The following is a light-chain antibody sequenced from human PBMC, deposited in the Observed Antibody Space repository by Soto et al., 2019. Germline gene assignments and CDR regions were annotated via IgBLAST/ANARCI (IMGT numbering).Light chain of an antibody. CDR1: QSISSY. Sequence: DIQMTQSPSSLSASVGDRVTITCRASQSISSYLNWYQQKPGKAPKLLIYAASSLQSGVPSRFSGSGSETDFTLTISSLQPEDFATYYCQQSYSTPPTFCQGTKVEIK. CDR2: AAS. V-gene: IGKV1-39*01. CDR3: QQSYSTPPT. J-gene: IGKJ1*01.